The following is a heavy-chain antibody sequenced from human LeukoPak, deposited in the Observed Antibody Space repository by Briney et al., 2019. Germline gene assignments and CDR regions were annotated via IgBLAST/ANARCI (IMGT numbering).Heavy chain of an antibody. J-gene: IGHJ4*02. CDR1: GYTFTSYG. CDR3: ARVSPWEVAKVYFDWLQTFDY. CDR2: ISDYNGNT. Sequence: VASVKVSCKASGYTFTSYGIRWVRQAPGQGLEWMGWISDYNGNTHYAQKLQGRVTMARDTSISTAYMELRSLRSDDTAVYYCARVSPWEVAKVYFDWLQTFDYWGQGTLVTVSS. D-gene: IGHD3-9*01. V-gene: IGHV1-18*01.